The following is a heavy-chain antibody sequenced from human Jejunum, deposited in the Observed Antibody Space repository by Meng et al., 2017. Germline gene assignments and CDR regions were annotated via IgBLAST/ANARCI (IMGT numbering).Heavy chain of an antibody. CDR2: IYSGGST. CDR1: GVSMSHMGYH. D-gene: IGHD2-15*01. V-gene: IGHV4-39*01. CDR3: ARQLNVWDSAGTYGGDFDF. J-gene: IGHJ4*02. Sequence: QLQLQEAGPGRGKPAENRARTGRSTGVSMSHMGYHWGWIRQTPGKGLEWIGSIYSGGSTKYNPSLKSRVTVSLDTSKKQFSLHLNSLTAADTAVYFCARQLNVWDSAGTYGGDFDFWGQGTLVTVSS.